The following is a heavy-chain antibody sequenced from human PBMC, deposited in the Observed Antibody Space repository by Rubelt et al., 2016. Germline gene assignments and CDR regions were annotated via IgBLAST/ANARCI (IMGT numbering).Heavy chain of an antibody. CDR2: ISGSGGST. J-gene: IGHJ4*02. CDR3: AKWYGGWSYFDY. Sequence: GGGVVQPGRSLRLSCAASGFTFRTYGMHWVRQAPGKGLEWVSAISGSGGSTYYADSVKGRFTLSRDISRNTLYLQMNSLRAEDTAVYYCAKWYGGWSYFDYWGQGTLVTVSS. V-gene: IGHV3-23*01. CDR1: GFTFRTYG. D-gene: IGHD3-10*01.